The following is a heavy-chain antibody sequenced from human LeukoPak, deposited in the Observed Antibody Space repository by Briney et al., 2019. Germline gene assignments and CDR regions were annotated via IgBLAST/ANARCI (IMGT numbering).Heavy chain of an antibody. J-gene: IGHJ4*02. Sequence: PSETLSLTCTVSGGSISSSSYFWGWVRQPPGKGLEWFGCIYYSGRTYYNPSLKSRVSISVDTSKNQFSLKLSSVTAADTAVYYCARLMPQPSTVTHFDYWGQGTLVTVSS. V-gene: IGHV4-39*01. CDR2: IYYSGRT. CDR3: ARLMPQPSTVTHFDY. CDR1: GGSISSSSYF. D-gene: IGHD4-17*01.